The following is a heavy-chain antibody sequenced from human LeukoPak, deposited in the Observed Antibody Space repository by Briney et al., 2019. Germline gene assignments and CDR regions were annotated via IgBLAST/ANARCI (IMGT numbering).Heavy chain of an antibody. CDR3: ARLDEYSSSGDY. D-gene: IGHD6-6*01. Sequence: GESLKISCKASGYSFSSYWIAWVRQVPGEGLESVGIIYCGDSDTRYSPSFRGQVTISVDKSTSTAFLEWTSLKASDTAIYYCARLDEYSSSGDYWGQGTLVTVSS. CDR1: GYSFSSYW. V-gene: IGHV5-51*01. J-gene: IGHJ4*02. CDR2: IYCGDSDT.